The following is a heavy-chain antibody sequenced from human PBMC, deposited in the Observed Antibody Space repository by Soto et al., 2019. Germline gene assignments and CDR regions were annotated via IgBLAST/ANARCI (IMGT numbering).Heavy chain of an antibody. D-gene: IGHD2-2*01. V-gene: IGHV4-30-4*01. CDR1: GGSISSGDYY. J-gene: IGHJ4*02. Sequence: PSETLSLTCTVSGGSISSGDYYWSWIRQPPGKGLEWIGYIYYSGSTYYNPSLKSRVTISVDTSKNQFSLKLSSVTAADTAVYYCARGGRDIVVVPAAYYRYWGQGTLVTVSS. CDR3: ARGGRDIVVVPAAYYRY. CDR2: IYYSGST.